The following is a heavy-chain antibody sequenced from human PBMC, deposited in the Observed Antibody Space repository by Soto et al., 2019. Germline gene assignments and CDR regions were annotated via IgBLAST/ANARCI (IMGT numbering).Heavy chain of an antibody. CDR1: GYTFTSYY. CDR3: ARESIAARPVPLHDAFDI. D-gene: IGHD6-6*01. J-gene: IGHJ3*02. Sequence: AASVKVSCKASGYTFTSYYMHWVRQAPGQGLEWMGIINPSGGSTSYAQKFQGRVTMARDTSTSTVYMELSSLRSEDTAVYYCARESIAARPVPLHDAFDIWGQGTMVTVSS. V-gene: IGHV1-46*03. CDR2: INPSGGST.